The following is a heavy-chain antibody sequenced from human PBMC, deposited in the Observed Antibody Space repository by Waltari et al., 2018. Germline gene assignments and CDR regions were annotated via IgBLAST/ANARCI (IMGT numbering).Heavy chain of an antibody. V-gene: IGHV3-53*01. D-gene: IGHD3-22*01. CDR3: ARGHSSGFGYYYYYGMDV. CDR1: GFTVTSNY. Sequence: EVQLVESGGGLIQPGGSLRLPCEASGFTVTSNYMSWVRRAPGKGRDGVSVIYIGGSTYYADSVKGRFTISRDNSKNTLFLQMNSLRADDTAVYYCARGHSSGFGYYYYYGMDVWGQGTTVTVSS. J-gene: IGHJ6*02. CDR2: IYIGGST.